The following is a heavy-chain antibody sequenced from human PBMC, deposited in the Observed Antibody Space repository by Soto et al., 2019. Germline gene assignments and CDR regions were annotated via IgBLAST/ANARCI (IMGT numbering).Heavy chain of an antibody. CDR3: AREMIPMIMGGLSAMDV. CDR1: KFTFASYV. V-gene: IGHV3-30*04. D-gene: IGHD3-22*01. Sequence: QVQLVESGGGVVQPERSQRLSCAASKFTFASYVMHWVRQAPGEGLEWVALISFDGTNKYYADSVKGRFTISRDNSKNTMSLQMHSLTPEDTAVYYCAREMIPMIMGGLSAMDVWGQGTTVTVS. J-gene: IGHJ6*02. CDR2: ISFDGTNK.